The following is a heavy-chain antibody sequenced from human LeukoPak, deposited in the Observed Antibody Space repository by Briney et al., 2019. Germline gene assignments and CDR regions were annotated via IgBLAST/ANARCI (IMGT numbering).Heavy chain of an antibody. D-gene: IGHD3-10*01. V-gene: IGHV3-64*01. J-gene: IGHJ4*02. CDR2: ICSNGGSP. CDR1: VFSFISYA. CDR3: ARGHSSGCCRGEVY. Sequence: PGGSLRLSRAASVFSFISYAMHWVRQAPGEGLEYVYDICSNGGSPYYASSVTGRLSISRDNSMITLYLQMNRLRAEDTAVYYCARGHSSGCCRGEVYWGQGTLVTVSS.